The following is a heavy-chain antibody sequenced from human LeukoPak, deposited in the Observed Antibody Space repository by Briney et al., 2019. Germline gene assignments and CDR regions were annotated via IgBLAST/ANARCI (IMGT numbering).Heavy chain of an antibody. J-gene: IGHJ5*02. V-gene: IGHV1-2*02. CDR3: ARWKAANWFDH. Sequence: ASVKVSCMASGYTFTCYYMHWVRQAPGQGLEWMGWINPNSGGTNYAQKFQGRVTMTRDTSISTAYMELSRLRSDDTAVYYCARWKAANWFDHWGQGTLVTVSS. CDR1: GYTFTCYY. CDR2: INPNSGGT. D-gene: IGHD1-1*01.